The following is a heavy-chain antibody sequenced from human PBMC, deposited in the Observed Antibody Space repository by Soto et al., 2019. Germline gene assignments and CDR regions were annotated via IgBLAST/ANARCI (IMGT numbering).Heavy chain of an antibody. CDR2: IYYSGST. Sequence: PSETLSLTCTVSGGSVSSGSYYWSWIRQPPGKGLEWIGYIYYSGSTNYNPSLKSRVTISVDTSKNQFSLKLSSVAAADTAVYYCATSSPGDYAWFDTWGQGTLVTVSS. D-gene: IGHD4-17*01. CDR3: ATSSPGDYAWFDT. J-gene: IGHJ5*02. V-gene: IGHV4-61*01. CDR1: GGSVSSGSYY.